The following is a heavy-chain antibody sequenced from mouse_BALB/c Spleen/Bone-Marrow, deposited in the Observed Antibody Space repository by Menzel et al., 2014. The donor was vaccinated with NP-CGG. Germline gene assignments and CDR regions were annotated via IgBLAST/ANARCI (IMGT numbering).Heavy chain of an antibody. V-gene: IGHV7-3*02. CDR1: GFTFTDYY. J-gene: IGHJ2*01. Sequence: EVKVVESGGGLVPPGGSLRLSCATSGFTFTDYYMNWVRQPPGKALEWLGFIRNKANGYTTEYSASVKGRFTVSRDNSQNILYLQINTRRAEYSATYYCARYQGLVLFDYWGQGTTLTVSS. CDR3: ARYQGLVLFDY. CDR2: IRNKANGYTT.